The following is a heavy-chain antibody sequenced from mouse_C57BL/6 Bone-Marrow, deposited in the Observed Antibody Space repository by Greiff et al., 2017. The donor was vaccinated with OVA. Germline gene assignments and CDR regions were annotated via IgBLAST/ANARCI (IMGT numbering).Heavy chain of an antibody. Sequence: QVQLQQSGAELVRPGTSVKVSCKASGYAFTNYLIEWVKQRPGQGLEWIGVINPGSGGTNYNEKFKGKATLTADKSSSTAYMLLSSLTSEDSAVYFCARRPYYGSRWDYFDYWGQGTTLTVSS. D-gene: IGHD1-1*01. CDR3: ARRPYYGSRWDYFDY. CDR2: INPGSGGT. CDR1: GYAFTNYL. J-gene: IGHJ2*01. V-gene: IGHV1-54*01.